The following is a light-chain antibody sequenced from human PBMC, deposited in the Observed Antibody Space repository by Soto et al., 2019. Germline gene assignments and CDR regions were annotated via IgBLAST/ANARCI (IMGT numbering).Light chain of an antibody. CDR2: DAS. CDR3: QQHNNWPIT. J-gene: IGKJ3*01. Sequence: EIVLTQSPATLSLSPGERATLSCRASQSVSSYLAWYQQKPGQAPRLLIYDASNRATGIPARFSGSGSGADFTLTISSPEPEDFAVYYCQQHNNWPITFGTGTKVDIK. V-gene: IGKV3-11*01. CDR1: QSVSSY.